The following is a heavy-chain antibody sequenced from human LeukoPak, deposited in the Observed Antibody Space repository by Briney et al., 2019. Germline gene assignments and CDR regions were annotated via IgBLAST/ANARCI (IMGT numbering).Heavy chain of an antibody. CDR1: GFTVSSDY. V-gene: IGHV3-53*01. D-gene: IGHD2-15*01. J-gene: IGHJ3*02. CDR3: ARLGCSGGSCYSNAFDI. CDR2: IYSGGST. Sequence: GGSLRLSCVASGFTVSSDYVSWVRQAPGKGLEWVSVIYSGGSTYYAESVKGRFTISRDSFKNTLYLQMSNLRADDTALYYCARLGCSGGSCYSNAFDIWGQGTMVTVSS.